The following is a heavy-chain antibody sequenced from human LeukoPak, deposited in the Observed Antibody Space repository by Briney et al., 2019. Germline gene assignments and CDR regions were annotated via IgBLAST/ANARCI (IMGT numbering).Heavy chain of an antibody. J-gene: IGHJ4*02. Sequence: ASVTVSCTASGYTFTSYYMHWVRQAPGQGLEWMGIINPSGGSTSYAQKFQGRVTMTRDTSTSTVYMELSSLRSEDTAVYHCARGAGTRALKIVVVPAAMEHWGQGTLVTVSS. V-gene: IGHV1-46*01. D-gene: IGHD2-2*01. CDR2: INPSGGST. CDR1: GYTFTSYY. CDR3: ARGAGTRALKIVVVPAAMEH.